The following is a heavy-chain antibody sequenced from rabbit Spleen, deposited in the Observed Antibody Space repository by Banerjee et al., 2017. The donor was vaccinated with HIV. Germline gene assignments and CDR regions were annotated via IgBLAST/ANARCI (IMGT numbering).Heavy chain of an antibody. CDR1: GFDFSSYG. J-gene: IGHJ6*01. Sequence: QEQLVESGGGLVQPGGSLKLSCKASGFDFSSYGVNWVRQAPGKGLEWIGYIDPVFGIAVYASWVNGRFTISRDNAQNRLYLQLNSLTAADTATYFCVREVYHILGLWGPGTLVTVS. V-gene: IGHV1S47*01. CDR3: VREVYHILGL. D-gene: IGHD1-1*01. CDR2: IDPVFGIA.